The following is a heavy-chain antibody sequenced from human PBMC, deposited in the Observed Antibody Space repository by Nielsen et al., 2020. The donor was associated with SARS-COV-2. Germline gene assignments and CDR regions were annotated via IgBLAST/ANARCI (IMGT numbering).Heavy chain of an antibody. V-gene: IGHV3-23*01. Sequence: GESLKISCAASGFIFSDYAIHWVRQAPGKGLEWVSLIGPSGTSTYYADSVKGRFSISRDNSKNTLYLQMNSLRADDTAVYHCATQAEGYSHPLDYWGQGTLVTVSS. J-gene: IGHJ4*02. CDR3: ATQAEGYSHPLDY. CDR2: IGPSGTST. CDR1: GFIFSDYA. D-gene: IGHD5-18*01.